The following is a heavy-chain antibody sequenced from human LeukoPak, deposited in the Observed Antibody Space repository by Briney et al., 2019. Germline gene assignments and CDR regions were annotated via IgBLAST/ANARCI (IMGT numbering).Heavy chain of an antibody. V-gene: IGHV3-7*01. Sequence: PGGSLRLSCAASGFTFSSYWMSWVRQAPGKGLEWVANIKQDGSEKYYVDSVKGRFTISRDNAKNSLYLQMNSLRAEDTAVYYCASRYCTNGVCYGDYWGQGTLVTVSS. CDR3: ASRYCTNGVCYGDY. CDR2: IKQDGSEK. CDR1: GFTFSSYW. D-gene: IGHD2-8*01. J-gene: IGHJ4*02.